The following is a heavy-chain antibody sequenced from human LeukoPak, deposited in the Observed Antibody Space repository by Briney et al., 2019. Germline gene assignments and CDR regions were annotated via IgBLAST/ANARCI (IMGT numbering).Heavy chain of an antibody. D-gene: IGHD3-9*01. CDR2: ISGRGGRT. CDR1: GVTFRGYA. V-gene: IGHV3-23*01. Sequence: GGCLRVSCADPGVTFRGYAMRWGCEALGRGVGWGSAISGRGGRTYYADSVRGRFTISRGNSKNPLYLQMNTLRAEDTAVYYCAKGDFDWLLSYFDYWGQGTLVTVSS. CDR3: AKGDFDWLLSYFDY. J-gene: IGHJ4*02.